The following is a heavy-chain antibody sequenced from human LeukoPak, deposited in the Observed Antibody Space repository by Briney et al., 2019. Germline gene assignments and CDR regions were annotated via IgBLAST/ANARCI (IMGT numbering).Heavy chain of an antibody. J-gene: IGHJ3*02. CDR3: TTEDWADSSGYSIYAFDI. Sequence: GWSLRLSCAASGFTFSSYAMSWVRQAPGKGLEWVGRIKSKTDGGTTDYVAHVKGRFTISRDDSKNTLYLQMNSLKTEDTAVYYCTTEDWADSSGYSIYAFDIWGQGTMVTVSS. CDR2: IKSKTDGGTT. V-gene: IGHV3-15*01. CDR1: GFTFSSYA. D-gene: IGHD3-22*01.